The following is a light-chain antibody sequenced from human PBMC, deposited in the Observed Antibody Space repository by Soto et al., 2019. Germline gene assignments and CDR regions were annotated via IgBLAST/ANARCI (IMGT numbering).Light chain of an antibody. V-gene: IGKV1-39*01. Sequence: DIHMTQSPSSLSASVGDRVTITCRASQSISNYLNWYQQKPGKAPNLLIYIASNLQRGVPSRFSGSGSGTDFTLTISSLQPEDFATYYCQQSYSTPYTFGQGTKVDIK. J-gene: IGKJ2*01. CDR1: QSISNY. CDR3: QQSYSTPYT. CDR2: IAS.